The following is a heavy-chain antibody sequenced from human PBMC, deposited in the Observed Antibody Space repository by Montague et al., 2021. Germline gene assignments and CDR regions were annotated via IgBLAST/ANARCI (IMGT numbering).Heavy chain of an antibody. CDR2: IYYSGSS. J-gene: IGHJ6*02. Sequence: SETLSLTCTVSGGSISSSSYYWVWLRQPPGQGLEWIGSIYYSGSSYPTLSLKIRVTISVDTTKNQFSLKLSAATAADTAVYYCARHVIGNYGMDVWGQGTTVTVSS. D-gene: IGHD3-16*02. CDR3: ARHVIGNYGMDV. CDR1: GGSISSSSYY. V-gene: IGHV4-39*01.